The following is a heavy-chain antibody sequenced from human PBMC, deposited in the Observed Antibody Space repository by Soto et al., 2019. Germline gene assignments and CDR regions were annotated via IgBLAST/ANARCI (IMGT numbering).Heavy chain of an antibody. J-gene: IGHJ6*02. Sequence: ASVKVSCKASGGTFSSYAISWVRQAPGQGLEWMGGIIPIFGTANYAQKFQGRVTITADESTSTAYMELSSLRSEDTAVYYCATLTPSSGWSSGGMDVWGQGTTVTVSS. D-gene: IGHD6-19*01. CDR1: GGTFSSYA. CDR3: ATLTPSSGWSSGGMDV. CDR2: IIPIFGTA. V-gene: IGHV1-69*13.